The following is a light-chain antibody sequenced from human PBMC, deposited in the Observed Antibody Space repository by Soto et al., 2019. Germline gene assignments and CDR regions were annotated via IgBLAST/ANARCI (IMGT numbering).Light chain of an antibody. V-gene: IGLV2-14*01. Sequence: QSALTQPASVSGSPGQSITISCTGTSSDVGGYNYVSWYQQHPGKAPKFMIYDVSNRPSGVSNRFSGFKSGNTASLTISGLQADDEADYYCSSYTSSNTLVFGTGTKLTVL. CDR3: SSYTSSNTLV. CDR1: SSDVGGYNY. J-gene: IGLJ1*01. CDR2: DVS.